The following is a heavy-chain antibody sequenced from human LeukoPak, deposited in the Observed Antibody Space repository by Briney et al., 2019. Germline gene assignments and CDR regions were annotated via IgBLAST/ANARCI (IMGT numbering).Heavy chain of an antibody. D-gene: IGHD3-10*01. V-gene: IGHV3-7*01. Sequence: GGSLRLSCAASGFTVSTNYMSWVRQAPGKGLEWVANIKQDGSEKYYVDSVKGRFTISRDNAKNSLYLQMNSLRAEDTAVYYCARVGSGSYYRIHYYYYMDVWGKGTTVTVSS. J-gene: IGHJ6*03. CDR2: IKQDGSEK. CDR1: GFTVSTNY. CDR3: ARVGSGSYYRIHYYYYMDV.